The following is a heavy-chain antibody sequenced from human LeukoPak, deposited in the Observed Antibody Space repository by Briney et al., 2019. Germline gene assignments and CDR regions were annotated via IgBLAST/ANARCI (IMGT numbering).Heavy chain of an antibody. CDR3: ARANFLYCSSTTCLFDY. CDR2: INPNSGDR. Sequence: GASVKVSCKASGYTFTVYYLHWVRQAPGQGFEWMGWINPNSGDRNYAQKVQGRVTMTRDTSISTAHMEMSRLRSDDTAVYYCARANFLYCSSTTCLFDYWGQGTLVTVSS. D-gene: IGHD2-2*01. CDR1: GYTFTVYY. V-gene: IGHV1-2*02. J-gene: IGHJ4*02.